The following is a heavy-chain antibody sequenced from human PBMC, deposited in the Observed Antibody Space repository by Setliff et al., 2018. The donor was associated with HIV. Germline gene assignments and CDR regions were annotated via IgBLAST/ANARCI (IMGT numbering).Heavy chain of an antibody. Sequence: KPSETLSLTCTVSGGSISGYFWSWIRQPAGKGLEWIGRTFTSGITNYSPSLKSRVTMSVDTSKNQFSLNLTSVTAADTAVYYCAREPKGGDDRALDYWGQGTLVTVSS. J-gene: IGHJ4*02. CDR3: AREPKGGDDRALDY. CDR2: TFTSGIT. CDR1: GGSISGYF. D-gene: IGHD3-16*01. V-gene: IGHV4-4*07.